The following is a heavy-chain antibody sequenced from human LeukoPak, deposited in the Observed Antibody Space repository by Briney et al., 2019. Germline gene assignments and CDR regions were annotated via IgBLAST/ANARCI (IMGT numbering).Heavy chain of an antibody. V-gene: IGHV4-34*01. Sequence: SETLSLTCAVYGGSFSGYYWSWIRQPPGKGLEWIGEINHSGSTNYNPSLKSRVTISVDTSENQFSLKLSSVTAADTAVYYCARGPKTYYDFWSGYATVGYWGQGTLVILSS. CDR2: INHSGST. J-gene: IGHJ4*02. D-gene: IGHD3-3*01. CDR3: ARGPKTYYDFWSGYATVGY. CDR1: GGSFSGYY.